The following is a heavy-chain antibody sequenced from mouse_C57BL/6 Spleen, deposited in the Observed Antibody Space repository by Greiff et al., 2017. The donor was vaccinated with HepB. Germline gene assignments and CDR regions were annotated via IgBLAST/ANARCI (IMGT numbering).Heavy chain of an antibody. CDR3: VRDGDYGNYGAMDY. D-gene: IGHD2-1*01. Sequence: DVQLQESGGGLVQPKGSLKLSCAASGFTFNTYAMHWVRQAPGKGLEWVARIRSKSSNYATYYADSVKDRFTISRDDSQSMLYLQMNKLKTEDTAMYYCVRDGDYGNYGAMDYWGQGTSVTVSS. CDR1: GFTFNTYA. J-gene: IGHJ4*01. CDR2: IRSKSSNYAT. V-gene: IGHV10-3*01.